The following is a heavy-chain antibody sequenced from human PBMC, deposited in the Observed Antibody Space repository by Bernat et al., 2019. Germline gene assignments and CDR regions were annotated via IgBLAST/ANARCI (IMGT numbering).Heavy chain of an antibody. Sequence: QVQLVQSGAEVKKPGASVKVSCKASGYTFTSYGISWVRQAPGQGLEWMGWISAYNGNTNYAQKLQGRVTMTTDTYTSTAYMELRSLRSDDTAVYYCARQRYDFWSGQPLSDYWGQGTLVTVSS. CDR2: ISAYNGNT. CDR1: GYTFTSYG. D-gene: IGHD3-3*01. V-gene: IGHV1-18*01. CDR3: ARQRYDFWSGQPLSDY. J-gene: IGHJ4*02.